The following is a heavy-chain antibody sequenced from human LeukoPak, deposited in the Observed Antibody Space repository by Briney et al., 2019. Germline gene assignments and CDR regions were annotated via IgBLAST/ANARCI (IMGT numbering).Heavy chain of an antibody. CDR2: IYYSGST. V-gene: IGHV4-59*01. CDR3: ARVGSGSYPRYYYGMDV. D-gene: IGHD1-26*01. CDR1: GGSISSYY. Sequence: SETLSLTCTVSGGSISSYYWSWIRQPPEKGLEWIGYIYYSGSTNYNPSLKSRVTISVDTSKNQFSLELSSVTAADTAVYYCARVGSGSYPRYYYGMDVWGQGTTVTVSS. J-gene: IGHJ6*02.